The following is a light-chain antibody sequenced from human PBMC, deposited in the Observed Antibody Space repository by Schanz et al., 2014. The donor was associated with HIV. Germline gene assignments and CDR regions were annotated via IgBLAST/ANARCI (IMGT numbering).Light chain of an antibody. V-gene: IGLV2-8*01. CDR1: SSDVGGYNY. Sequence: QSALTQPASVSGSPGQSITISCTGTSSDVGGYNYVSWYQQHPGKAPKLMIYDVSNRPSGVPDRFSGSKSGNTASLTVSGLQAEDEADYYCSSFAGSNIPWVFGGGTKLTVL. CDR2: DVS. CDR3: SSFAGSNIPWV. J-gene: IGLJ3*02.